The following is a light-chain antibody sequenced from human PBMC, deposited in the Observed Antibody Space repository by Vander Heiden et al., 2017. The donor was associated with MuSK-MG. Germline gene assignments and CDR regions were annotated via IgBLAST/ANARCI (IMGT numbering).Light chain of an antibody. CDR2: GAS. V-gene: IGKV3-15*01. Sequence: IVMTQSPATLSVSPWARATLSCRASQSVRSDLAWYQQRPGQAPRLLFYGASTRATGIPARFSGSGSWTEFTLTISGLQSEDFAVYYCQHFSNWPLLTFGGGTKVEIK. CDR1: QSVRSD. J-gene: IGKJ4*01. CDR3: QHFSNWPLLT.